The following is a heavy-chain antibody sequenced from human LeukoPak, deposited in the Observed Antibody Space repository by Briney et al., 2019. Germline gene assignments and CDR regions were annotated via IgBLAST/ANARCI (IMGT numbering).Heavy chain of an antibody. CDR3: ARERSSWYGGMNWFDP. CDR2: IKQDGSEK. CDR1: GFTFSNYW. Sequence: GSLRLSCAASGFTFSNYWMSWVRQAPGKGLEWVANIKQDGSEKYYVDSVKGRFTISRDNAKNSLYLQMNSLRAEDTAVYYCARERSSWYGGMNWFDPWGQGTLVTVSS. D-gene: IGHD2-2*01. J-gene: IGHJ5*02. V-gene: IGHV3-7*01.